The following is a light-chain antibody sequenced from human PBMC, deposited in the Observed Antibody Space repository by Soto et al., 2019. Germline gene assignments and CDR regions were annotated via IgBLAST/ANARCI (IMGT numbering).Light chain of an antibody. CDR1: QSVSSNY. J-gene: IGKJ2*01. V-gene: IGKV3-20*01. CDR3: QQYGSSPMYT. Sequence: EIVLTQSPGTLSLSPGERATLSCRASQSVSSNYLTWYQQKPGQAPRLLIYGASSRATGIPDRFSGSGSGTDVALIISRLEPEDLAVYYCQQYGSSPMYTFGQGTKLEIK. CDR2: GAS.